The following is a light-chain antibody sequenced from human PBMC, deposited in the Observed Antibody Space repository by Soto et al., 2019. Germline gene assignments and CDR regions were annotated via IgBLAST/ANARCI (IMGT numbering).Light chain of an antibody. J-gene: IGKJ1*01. V-gene: IGKV3-15*01. CDR3: QQYNNWPPWT. Sequence: EIVMTQSPATRSLSPCERATRSCRASQSVSSNLAWYQQKPGQAPRLLIYGASTRATGIPARFSGSGSGTEFTLTISSLQSEDFAVYYCQQYNNWPPWTFGQGTKVDIK. CDR1: QSVSSN. CDR2: GAS.